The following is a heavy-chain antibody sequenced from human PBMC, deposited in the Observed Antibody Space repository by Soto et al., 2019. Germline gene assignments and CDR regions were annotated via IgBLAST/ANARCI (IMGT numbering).Heavy chain of an antibody. CDR3: ARGHGFGGNSEAFDV. Sequence: QVQLVQSGAEVKKPGSSVKVSCKASGGSFRREAINWVRQAPGQGPEWMGGILPFFNTADYAQKFQGRVTPTADVSTTTVYMELGSVRFEVTAVYYCARGHGFGGNSEAFDVWGQGTMVIVSS. J-gene: IGHJ3*01. CDR2: ILPFFNTA. D-gene: IGHD5-12*01. V-gene: IGHV1-69*12. CDR1: GGSFRREA.